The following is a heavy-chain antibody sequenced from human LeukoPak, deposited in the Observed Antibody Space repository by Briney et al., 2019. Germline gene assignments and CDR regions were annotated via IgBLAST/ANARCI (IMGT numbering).Heavy chain of an antibody. CDR2: ISPSSSYT. V-gene: IGHV3-11*03. J-gene: IGHJ4*02. Sequence: GGSLRLSCAASGFTFSDYYMSWIRQAPGKGLEWVSCISPSSSYTDYADSVKGRFTISRDNAKNSLYLQMNSLRAEDTAVYSCAKFSPMTASHYFDFWGQGTLVTVSS. CDR3: AKFSPMTASHYFDF. D-gene: IGHD2-21*02. CDR1: GFTFSDYY.